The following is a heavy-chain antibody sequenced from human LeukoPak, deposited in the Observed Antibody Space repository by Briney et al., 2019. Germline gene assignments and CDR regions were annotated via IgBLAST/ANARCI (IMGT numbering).Heavy chain of an antibody. J-gene: IGHJ4*02. CDR2: FKSKTDGGTT. CDR3: ATPYNGSPIDY. Sequence: GGSLRLSCAASGFTFGDSWMSWFRQAPGKGLEWVGRFKSKTDGGTTDYAAPVKVRFTISRDDSKNTLYLQMNSLKTEDTAVYYCATPYNGSPIDYWGQGTLVTVAS. D-gene: IGHD1-26*01. CDR1: GFTFGDSW. V-gene: IGHV3-15*01.